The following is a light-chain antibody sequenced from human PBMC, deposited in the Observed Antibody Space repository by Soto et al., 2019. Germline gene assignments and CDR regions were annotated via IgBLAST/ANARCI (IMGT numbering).Light chain of an antibody. V-gene: IGLV2-8*01. J-gene: IGLJ2*01. CDR2: EVS. CDR3: SSQAGGHVV. CDR1: SSDVGAYNE. Sequence: QSVLTQPPSASGSPGQSVTISCTGTSSDVGAYNEVSWYQQHPGKAPKLMIQEVSSRPSGVPNRFSGSKSGNTASLTVSGLQAEDEADYYCSSQAGGHVVFGRGTKLTVL.